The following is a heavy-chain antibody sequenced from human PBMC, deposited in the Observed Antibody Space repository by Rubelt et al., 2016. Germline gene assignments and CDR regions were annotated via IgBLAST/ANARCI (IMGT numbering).Heavy chain of an antibody. V-gene: IGHV1-18*01. CDR2: ISAYNGNT. J-gene: IGHJ4*02. CDR3: VGGEPADY. Sequence: QVQLVQSGAEVKKPGASVKVSCKASGYTFTSYGISWVRQAPGQGLEWMGWISAYNGNTNYAQKPQDRVTMTTDTSPSTAYMGLRGLRYDDTGVYYCVGGEPADYWGQGTLVTVSS. CDR1: GYTFTSYG. D-gene: IGHD3-10*01.